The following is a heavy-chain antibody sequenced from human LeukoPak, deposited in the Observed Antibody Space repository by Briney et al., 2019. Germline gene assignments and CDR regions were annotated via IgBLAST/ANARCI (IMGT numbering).Heavy chain of an antibody. CDR3: AKDTFGGVYAFDI. J-gene: IGHJ3*02. Sequence: GGSLRLSCAASGFTFDNYAMHWVRQAPGKGLEWVSGISWNSGHIGYADSVKGRFTISRDNAKNSLHLQMNSLRAEDTALYYCAKDTFGGVYAFDIWGQGTMVTVSS. CDR2: ISWNSGHI. V-gene: IGHV3-9*01. D-gene: IGHD3-16*01. CDR1: GFTFDNYA.